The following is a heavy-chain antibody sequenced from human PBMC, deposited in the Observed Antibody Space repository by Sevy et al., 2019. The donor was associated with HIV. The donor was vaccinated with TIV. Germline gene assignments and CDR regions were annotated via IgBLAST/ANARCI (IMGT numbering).Heavy chain of an antibody. CDR1: GDSIISSRW. Sequence: SETLSLTCTVSGDSIISSRWWSWFRQTPGKGLEWIGDIYHRGTTNYSPSLKNRVIMSVDKSKNQFSLKLTSVTAADTAVYYSAAAAGTAILGYYFDSWGQGLPVTVSS. D-gene: IGHD6-25*01. V-gene: IGHV4-4*02. J-gene: IGHJ4*02. CDR2: IYHRGTT. CDR3: AAAAGTAILGYYFDS.